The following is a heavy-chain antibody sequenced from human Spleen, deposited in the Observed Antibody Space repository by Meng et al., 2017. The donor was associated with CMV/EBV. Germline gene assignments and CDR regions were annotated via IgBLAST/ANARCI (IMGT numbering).Heavy chain of an antibody. Sequence: RVSCRGSGYTFTSHGITWVRQAPGQGLEWMGWISPSIGSTNYAQRLEGRVTMTTDRSTTTAYLELKSLRYDDTAVYFCARGTGIFDYWGQGTLVTVSS. V-gene: IGHV1-18*04. CDR2: ISPSIGST. J-gene: IGHJ4*02. CDR3: ARGTGIFDY. D-gene: IGHD7-27*01. CDR1: GYTFTSHG.